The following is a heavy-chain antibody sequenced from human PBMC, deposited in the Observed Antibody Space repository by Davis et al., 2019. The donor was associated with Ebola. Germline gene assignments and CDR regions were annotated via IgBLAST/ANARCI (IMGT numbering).Heavy chain of an antibody. V-gene: IGHV4-39*01. D-gene: IGHD4-17*01. J-gene: IGHJ4*02. CDR2: IYYSGST. Sequence: SETLSLTCTVSGGSVSSGSYYWGWIRQPPGKGLEWIGSIYYSGSTYYNPSLKSRVTISVDTSKNQFSLKLSSVTAADTAVYYCAGITVTKEWLFDYWGQGTLVTVFS. CDR1: GGSVSSGSYY. CDR3: AGITVTKEWLFDY.